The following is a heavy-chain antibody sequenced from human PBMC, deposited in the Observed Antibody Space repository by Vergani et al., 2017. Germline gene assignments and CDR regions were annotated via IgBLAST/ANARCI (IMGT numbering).Heavy chain of an antibody. J-gene: IGHJ4*02. CDR3: ARDVLPWDGHYFEY. D-gene: IGHD1-26*01. Sequence: ELQLMESGGGVVQPGGSLRLSCAASGFTFSSYGMYWVRQAPGKGLEWVSVISGSGGRAKYADSVKGRFTVSRDNSKKTLYLQLNRVRAEDTVVYYCARDVLPWDGHYFEYWGQGTLVTVSS. CDR1: GFTFSSYG. V-gene: IGHV3-23*01. CDR2: ISGSGGRA.